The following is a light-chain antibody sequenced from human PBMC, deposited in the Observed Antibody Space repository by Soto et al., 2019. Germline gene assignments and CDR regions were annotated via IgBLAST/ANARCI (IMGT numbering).Light chain of an antibody. Sequence: QSVLTQPASVSGSPGQSITISCTGTSSDVGSYNLVSWYQQHPGKAPKVMIYEVSKRPSGVPNRFSGSKSGNTASLTISGLQAEDEAEYYCCSYAGSSTYVFGTGTQLTVL. CDR3: CSYAGSSTYV. CDR2: EVS. CDR1: SSDVGSYNL. V-gene: IGLV2-23*02. J-gene: IGLJ1*01.